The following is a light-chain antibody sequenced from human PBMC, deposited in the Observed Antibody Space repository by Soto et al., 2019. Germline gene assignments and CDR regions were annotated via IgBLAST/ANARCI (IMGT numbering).Light chain of an antibody. CDR1: SSTIGSKT. J-gene: IGLJ3*02. CDR2: TTN. V-gene: IGLV1-44*01. Sequence: QSVLTQPPSASGTHGQRVTISCSGSSSTIGSKTLNWYQHLPGSAPKLLIYTTNQRPSGVPDRFSGSKSGTSASLAISGLQPEDEADYYCAAWNDSLNGVVFGGGTQLTVL. CDR3: AAWNDSLNGVV.